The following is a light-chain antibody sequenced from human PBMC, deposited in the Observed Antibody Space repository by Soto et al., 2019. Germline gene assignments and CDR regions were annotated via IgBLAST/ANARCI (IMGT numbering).Light chain of an antibody. Sequence: QSVLTQPPSASGTPGQRVTISCSGSNSNIGSNTVNWYQQLPGTAPKLLIYSNNQRPLGVPDRFSGSKSGTSASLAISWLQSEDEADYYCAPWDDSLNGPVFGGGTKLTVL. V-gene: IGLV1-44*01. J-gene: IGLJ2*01. CDR2: SNN. CDR1: NSNIGSNT. CDR3: APWDDSLNGPV.